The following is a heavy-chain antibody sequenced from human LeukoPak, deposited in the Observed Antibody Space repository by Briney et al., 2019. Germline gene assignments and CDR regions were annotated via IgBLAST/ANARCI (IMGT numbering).Heavy chain of an antibody. D-gene: IGHD3-10*01. CDR1: GGSIISSSYY. CDR2: IYYSGST. CDR3: ARLTMVRGVIAWFDP. J-gene: IGHJ5*02. V-gene: IGHV4-39*01. Sequence: SETLSLTCTVSGGSIISSSYYWGWIRQPPGKRLEWIGNIYYSGSTYYNPSLKSRVTISVDTSKKQFSLKLSSVTAADTALYYCARLTMVRGVIAWFDPWGQGTLVTVSS.